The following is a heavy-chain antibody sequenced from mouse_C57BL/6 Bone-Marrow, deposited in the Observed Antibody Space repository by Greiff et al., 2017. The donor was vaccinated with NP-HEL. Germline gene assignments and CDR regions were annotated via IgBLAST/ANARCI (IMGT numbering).Heavy chain of an antibody. CDR1: GYAFSSSW. CDR3: ADYSKDY. V-gene: IGHV1-82*01. D-gene: IGHD1-1*01. Sequence: VKLMESGPELVKPGASVKISCKASGYAFSSSWMNWVKQRPGKGLEWIGRIYPGDGDTNYNGKFKGKATLTADKSSSTAYMQLSSLTSEDSAVYFCADYSKDYWGQGTTLTVSS. J-gene: IGHJ2*01. CDR2: IYPGDGDT.